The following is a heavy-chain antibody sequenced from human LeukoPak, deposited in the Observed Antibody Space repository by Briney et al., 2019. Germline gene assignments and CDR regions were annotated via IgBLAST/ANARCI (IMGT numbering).Heavy chain of an antibody. CDR3: ARVAPLYYYDSSGYRPIFDY. CDR1: GGSISSSSYY. V-gene: IGHV4-39*07. CDR2: IYYSGST. Sequence: KASETLSLTCTVSGGSISSSSYYWGWIRQPPGKGLEWIGSIYYSGSTYYNPSLKSRVTISVDTSKNQFSLKLSSVTAADTAVYYCARVAPLYYYDSSGYRPIFDYWGQGTLVTVSS. J-gene: IGHJ4*02. D-gene: IGHD3-22*01.